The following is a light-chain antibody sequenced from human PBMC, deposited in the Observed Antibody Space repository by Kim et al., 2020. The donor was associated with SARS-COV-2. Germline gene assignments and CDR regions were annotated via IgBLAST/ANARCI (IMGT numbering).Light chain of an antibody. CDR1: RSDVGGYNY. CDR3: SSYAGSNNLV. J-gene: IGLJ2*01. Sequence: GQAVTISATGTRSDVGGYNYVAWYQQHPGKAPKLMIDDVSKRPSGVPDRFSGSKSGNAASLTVSGLQAEDEADYYCSSYAGSNNLVFGGGTQLTVL. V-gene: IGLV2-8*01. CDR2: DVS.